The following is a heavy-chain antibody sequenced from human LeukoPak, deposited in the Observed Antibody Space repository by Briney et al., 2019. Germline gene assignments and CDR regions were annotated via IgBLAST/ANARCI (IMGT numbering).Heavy chain of an antibody. Sequence: SETLSLTCAVYGGSFSGYYWSWIRQPPGKGLEWIGEINHSGSTNYNPSLKSRVTISVDTSKNQFSLKLSSVTAADTAVYYCAREGPGDCPHYWGQGTLVTVSS. V-gene: IGHV4-34*01. CDR1: GGSFSGYY. CDR2: INHSGST. CDR3: AREGPGDCPHY. D-gene: IGHD2-21*01. J-gene: IGHJ4*02.